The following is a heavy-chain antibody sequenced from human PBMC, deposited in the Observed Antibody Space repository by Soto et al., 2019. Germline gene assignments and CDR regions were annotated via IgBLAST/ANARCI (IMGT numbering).Heavy chain of an antibody. CDR1: GGSISSSSYY. CDR3: ARAHGSGWGAFDI. D-gene: IGHD3-10*01. CDR2: IYHSGST. Sequence: PSETLSLTCTVSGGSISSSSYYWGWIRQPPGKGLEWIGSIYHSGSTYYNPSLKSRVTISVDRSKNQFSLKLSSVTAADTAVYYCARAHGSGWGAFDIWGQGTMVTVSS. J-gene: IGHJ3*02. V-gene: IGHV4-39*07.